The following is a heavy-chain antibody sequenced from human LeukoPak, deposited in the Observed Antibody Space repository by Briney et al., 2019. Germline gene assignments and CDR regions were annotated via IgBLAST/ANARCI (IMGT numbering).Heavy chain of an antibody. CDR2: VRKDATEK. Sequence: GGSLRLSCAASGFIFTEYGMYWVRQAPGKGLEWVAFVRKDATEKKYADSVEGRFTISRDNAKNTLYLQMDSLRAEDTAIYYCAKGATSAYFSPLDSWGQGTLVTVSS. CDR1: GFIFTEYG. CDR3: AKGATSAYFSPLDS. J-gene: IGHJ4*02. V-gene: IGHV3-30*02. D-gene: IGHD3-22*01.